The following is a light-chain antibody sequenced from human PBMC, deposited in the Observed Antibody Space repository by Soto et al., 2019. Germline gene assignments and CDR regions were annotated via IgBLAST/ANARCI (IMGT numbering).Light chain of an antibody. CDR2: LNSDGSH. CDR1: SGHSSYD. V-gene: IGLV4-69*01. J-gene: IGLJ2*01. Sequence: QLVLTQSPSASASLGASVKLTCTLSSGHSSYDIAWHQQQPEKGPRYLLKLNSDGSHRKGDVIPDRFSGSGSGASRYLSSPRLQAEDEAYYYCQTWGTGLVVFGGGTKLTVL. CDR3: QTWGTGLVV.